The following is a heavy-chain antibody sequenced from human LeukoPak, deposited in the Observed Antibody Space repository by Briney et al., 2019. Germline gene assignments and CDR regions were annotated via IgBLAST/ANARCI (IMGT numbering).Heavy chain of an antibody. Sequence: GGSLRLSCAASGFTFSSYWMHWVRQAPGKGLVWVSRINSDGSSTSYADSVKGRFTISRDNAKNTPYLQMNSLRAEDTAVYYCARDPRYCSSTSCYTFYYYYYYMDVWGKGTTVTVSS. D-gene: IGHD2-2*02. CDR2: INSDGSST. J-gene: IGHJ6*03. CDR3: ARDPRYCSSTSCYTFYYYYYYMDV. CDR1: GFTFSSYW. V-gene: IGHV3-74*01.